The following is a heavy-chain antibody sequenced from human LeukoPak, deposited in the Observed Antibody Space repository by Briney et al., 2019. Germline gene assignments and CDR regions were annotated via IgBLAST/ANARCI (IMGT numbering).Heavy chain of an antibody. D-gene: IGHD3-10*01. CDR3: ARGRSYGSGRYWFDP. V-gene: IGHV4-34*01. J-gene: IGHJ5*02. CDR1: GGSFSGYY. CDR2: INHSGST. Sequence: SETLSLTCAVYGGSFSGYYWSWIPQPPGKGLEWIGEINHSGSTNYNPSLKSRVTTSVDRSKNQFSLKLSSVTAADTAVYYCARGRSYGSGRYWFDPWGQGTLVTVSS.